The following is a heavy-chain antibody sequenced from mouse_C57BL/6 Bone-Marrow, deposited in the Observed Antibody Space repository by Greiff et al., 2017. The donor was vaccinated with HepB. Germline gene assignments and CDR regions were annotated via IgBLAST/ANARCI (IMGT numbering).Heavy chain of an antibody. CDR1: GFNIKNTY. CDR2: IDPANGNT. D-gene: IGHD3-2*02. V-gene: IGHV14-3*01. Sequence: EVMLVESVAELVRPGASVKLSCTASGFNIKNTYMHWVKQRPEQGLEWIGRIDPANGNTKYAPKFQGKATITADTSSNTAYLQLSSLTSEDTAIYYCARWWGTAQAFYFDYWGQGTTLTVSS. CDR3: ARWWGTAQAFYFDY. J-gene: IGHJ2*01.